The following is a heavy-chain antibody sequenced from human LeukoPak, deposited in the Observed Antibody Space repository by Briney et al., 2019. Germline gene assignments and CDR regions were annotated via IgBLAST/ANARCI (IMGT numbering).Heavy chain of an antibody. D-gene: IGHD6-6*01. J-gene: IGHJ4*02. V-gene: IGHV3-53*01. CDR1: GFSVSSNY. CDR3: AARPSSAY. Sequence: GGSLRLSCAASGFSVSSNYMSWVRQTPGKGLECVSLIYSGGNTYYADSVKGRFTISRDHSKNTLYLQMNTLRAEDTAVYYCAARPSSAYWARGTLVTVSS. CDR2: IYSGGNT.